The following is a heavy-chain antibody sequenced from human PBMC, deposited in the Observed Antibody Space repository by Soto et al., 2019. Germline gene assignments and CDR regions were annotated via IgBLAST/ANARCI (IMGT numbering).Heavy chain of an antibody. D-gene: IGHD3-10*01. CDR1: GGSITSSEYY. V-gene: IGHV4-39*07. Sequence: SETLSLTCTVSGGSITSSEYYWAWIRQPPGKGLQFVGTIYYSGSSYSNPSLKSRLSMSVDTSKNQFSLKLTSVTAADTAIYFCARLVYDTRLNYMYFDFWGQGALVTVSS. J-gene: IGHJ4*02. CDR3: ARLVYDTRLNYMYFDF. CDR2: IYYSGSS.